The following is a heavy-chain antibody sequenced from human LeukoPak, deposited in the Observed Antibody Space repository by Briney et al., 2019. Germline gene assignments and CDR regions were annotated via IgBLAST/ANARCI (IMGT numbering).Heavy chain of an antibody. V-gene: IGHV4-59*08. J-gene: IGHJ4*02. D-gene: IGHD6-19*01. CDR2: IYYSGST. Sequence: SETLSLTCTVSGGSISSYYWSWIRQPPGKGLEWIGYIYYSGSTNYNPSLKSRVTISVDTSKNQFSLKLSSVTAADTAVYYCARHVSVADPFDYWGQGTLVIVSS. CDR1: GGSISSYY. CDR3: ARHVSVADPFDY.